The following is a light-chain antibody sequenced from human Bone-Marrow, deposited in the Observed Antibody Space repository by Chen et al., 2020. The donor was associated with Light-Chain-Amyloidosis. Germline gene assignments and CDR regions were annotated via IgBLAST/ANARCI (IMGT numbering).Light chain of an antibody. V-gene: IGLV3-21*02. CDR1: NIRSSS. Sequence: SYVRTQPSSVSVAPGEPAKIPCGGNNIRSSSVHWYQQPPGQAPLLVFYDASDRPSGSPERLSGSNSANTATLTISMLEAGDEADYYCQVWDRSSDRPVFGGGTKLTVL. CDR2: DAS. CDR3: QVWDRSSDRPV. J-gene: IGLJ3*02.